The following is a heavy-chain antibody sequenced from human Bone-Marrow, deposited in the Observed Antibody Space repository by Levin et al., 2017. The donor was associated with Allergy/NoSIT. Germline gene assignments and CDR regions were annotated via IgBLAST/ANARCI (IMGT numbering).Heavy chain of an antibody. CDR3: AKSLMDYGGNSADAFDI. D-gene: IGHD4-23*01. CDR2: ISWNSATI. Sequence: SLKISCAASGLTFDDRAMHWVRQAPGKGLEWVSGISWNSATIGYADSVRGRFTISRDNAKKSLYLQMDSLRVEDTALYYCAKSLMDYGGNSADAFDIWGQGTMVTVSS. V-gene: IGHV3-9*01. J-gene: IGHJ3*02. CDR1: GLTFDDRA.